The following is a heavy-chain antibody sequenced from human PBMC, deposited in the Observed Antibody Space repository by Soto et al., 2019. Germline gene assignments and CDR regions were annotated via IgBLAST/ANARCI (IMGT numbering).Heavy chain of an antibody. CDR2: IYSDGRT. CDR1: GFTVSSNY. Sequence: GGSLRLSCAASGFTVSSNYMSWVRQAPGKGLEWVSIIYSDGRTYYADSVKGRFTISRDNSKNTLYLQMNSLRAEDTAVYYCARDLRSGSSWEYYYYYFALDVWGQGTTVTVS. D-gene: IGHD6-13*01. CDR3: ARDLRSGSSWEYYYYYFALDV. J-gene: IGHJ6*02. V-gene: IGHV3-53*01.